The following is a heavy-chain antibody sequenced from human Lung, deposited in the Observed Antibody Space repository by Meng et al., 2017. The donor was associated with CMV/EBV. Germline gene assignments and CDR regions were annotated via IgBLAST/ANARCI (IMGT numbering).Heavy chain of an antibody. Sequence: SGPMLVXPTQTLTLTCTFSGFSLTTSGMCVSWVRQPPGKALEWLAFIDWDDDKYYSPSLKTRLTISKDTSKNEVVLTMTNMDPVDTATYYCARNDYDSRGGAFAIWGQGTMVTVSS. CDR2: IDWDDDK. J-gene: IGHJ3*02. CDR3: ARNDYDSRGGAFAI. D-gene: IGHD5-12*01. CDR1: GFSLTTSGMC. V-gene: IGHV2-70*20.